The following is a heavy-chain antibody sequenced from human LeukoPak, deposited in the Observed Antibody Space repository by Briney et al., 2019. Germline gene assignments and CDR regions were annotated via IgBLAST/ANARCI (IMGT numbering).Heavy chain of an antibody. D-gene: IGHD3-16*01. CDR1: GFTISDYW. CDR2: IKQDGVEK. CDR3: VRDGGTDWYDP. Sequence: PGGSLRLSCAASGFTISDYWMTWVRQAPGKGLEWVANIKQDGVEKSYVDSVKGRFTISRDNANNSIFLQMNSLRVEDTAIYYCVRDGGTDWYDPWGQGTLVSVSS. V-gene: IGHV3-7*01. J-gene: IGHJ5*02.